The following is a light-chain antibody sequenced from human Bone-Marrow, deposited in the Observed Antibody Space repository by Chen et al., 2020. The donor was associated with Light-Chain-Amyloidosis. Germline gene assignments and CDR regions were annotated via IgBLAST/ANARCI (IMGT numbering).Light chain of an antibody. CDR1: SGSIATNY. V-gene: IGLV6-57*01. Sequence: NVMMTQPHSGSESPGKTVIISCTRSSGSIATNYVQWYQQRPGSSPTTVIYEDDQRPSGFPDRFSGSIDRSSNSASLTISGLKTEDEADYYCQSYQGSSQGVFGGGTKLTVL. J-gene: IGLJ3*02. CDR2: EDD. CDR3: QSYQGSSQGV.